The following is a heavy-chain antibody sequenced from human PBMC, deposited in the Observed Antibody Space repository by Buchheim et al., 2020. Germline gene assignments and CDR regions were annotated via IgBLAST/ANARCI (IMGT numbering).Heavy chain of an antibody. Sequence: QVQLVESGGGVVQPGRSLRLSCAASGFTFSSYGMHWVRQAPGKGLEWVAVISYDGSNKYYADSVKGRFTISRDNSKNTLYLQMNSLRAEDTAVYYCAKEIGMTTVVKARIGYYFDYWGQGTL. V-gene: IGHV3-30*18. CDR3: AKEIGMTTVVKARIGYYFDY. J-gene: IGHJ4*02. D-gene: IGHD4-23*01. CDR2: ISYDGSNK. CDR1: GFTFSSYG.